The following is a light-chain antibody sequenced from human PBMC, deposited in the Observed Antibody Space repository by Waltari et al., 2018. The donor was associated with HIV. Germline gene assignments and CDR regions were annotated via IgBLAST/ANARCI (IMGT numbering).Light chain of an antibody. V-gene: IGLV3-9*01. CDR2: RDS. Sequence: SYELTQSLSVLVALGQTARIPCGGNNIGSKNVHWYQQKPGQAPVLVIYRDSDRPSGIPERFSGSNSGNTATLTISRAQAGDEADYYCQVWDSSVWVFGGGTKLTVL. CDR1: NIGSKN. J-gene: IGLJ3*02. CDR3: QVWDSSVWV.